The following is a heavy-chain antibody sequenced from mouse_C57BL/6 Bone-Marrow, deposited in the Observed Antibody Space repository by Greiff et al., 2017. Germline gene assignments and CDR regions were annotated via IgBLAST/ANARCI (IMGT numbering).Heavy chain of an antibody. CDR2: FHTYNDDT. V-gene: IGHV1-47*01. CDR1: GYTFTTYP. Sequence: VKVVESGAELVKPGASVKMSCTASGYTFTTYPIEWMKQNHGKSLEWIGNFHTYNDDTKYNEQFKGKATLTVEKSSSTVYMGLSRLTSEDSAVYYCARGCNYGGYYFDYWGQGTTLTVSS. J-gene: IGHJ2*01. CDR3: ARGCNYGGYYFDY. D-gene: IGHD2-4*01.